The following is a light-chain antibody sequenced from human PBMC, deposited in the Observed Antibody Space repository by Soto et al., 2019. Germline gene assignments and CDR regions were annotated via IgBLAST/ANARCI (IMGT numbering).Light chain of an antibody. CDR2: SAS. CDR1: QNVGND. J-gene: IGKJ4*01. V-gene: IGKV3-11*01. Sequence: EIVLTQSPATLPLSPGERATLSCRASQNVGNDLAWYHQKRGQAPRLLLYSASNRATGIPARFSGSGSGTAFTLTITSLEPEDFAAYYCQQRSNWPPTFGGGTKVAIK. CDR3: QQRSNWPPT.